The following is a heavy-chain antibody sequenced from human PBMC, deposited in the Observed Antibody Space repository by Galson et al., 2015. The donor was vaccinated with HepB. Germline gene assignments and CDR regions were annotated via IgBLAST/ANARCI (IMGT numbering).Heavy chain of an antibody. CDR2: ISYDGSNK. CDR1: GFTFSSYG. CDR3: AKASGDYYDSSGYYYFDY. J-gene: IGHJ4*02. Sequence: SLRLSCAASGFTFSSYGMHWVRQAPGEGLEWGAAISYDGSNKYYADSVKGRFTISRDNSKNTLYLQMNSLRAEDTAVYYCAKASGDYYDSSGYYYFDYWGQGTLVTVSS. V-gene: IGHV3-30*18. D-gene: IGHD3-22*01.